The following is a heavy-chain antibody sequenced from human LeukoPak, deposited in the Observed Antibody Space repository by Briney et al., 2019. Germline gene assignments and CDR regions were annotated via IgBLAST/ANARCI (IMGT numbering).Heavy chain of an antibody. Sequence: GGSLRLSCAASGFTFSDYSMNWVRQAPGKGLECVSYISSRSTTIPYADSVKGRLTISRDNAKNSLYLQINSLRDDGTAVYYCARGSAWYDYWGQGTLVTVSS. CDR2: ISSRSTTI. D-gene: IGHD6-19*01. CDR1: GFTFSDYS. V-gene: IGHV3-48*02. J-gene: IGHJ4*02. CDR3: ARGSAWYDY.